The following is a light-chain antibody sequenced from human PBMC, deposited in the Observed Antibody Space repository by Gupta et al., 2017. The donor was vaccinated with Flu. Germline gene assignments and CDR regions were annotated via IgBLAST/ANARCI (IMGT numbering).Light chain of an antibody. CDR3: MQSLQPLT. V-gene: IGKV2D-29*01. Sequence: VTPGKPASSSCKSSQSLRDSDEGKTFLYWDLQKPGQPPNLLSYEVSNRFSGVPERFNGSGSGTDFTLRSSRGEAEDVGVYYCMQSLQPLTFGQGTKLEIK. J-gene: IGKJ2*01. CDR1: QSLRDSDEGKTF. CDR2: EVS.